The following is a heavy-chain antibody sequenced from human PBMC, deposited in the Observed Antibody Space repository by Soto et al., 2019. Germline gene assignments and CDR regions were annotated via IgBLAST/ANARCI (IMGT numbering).Heavy chain of an antibody. D-gene: IGHD5-18*01. V-gene: IGHV3-7*01. Sequence: GGSLRLSCAASGFTFSSYWMSWVRQAPGKGLEWVANIKQGGSEKYYVDSVKGRFTISRDNAKNSLYLQMNSLRAEDTAVYYCARTTAHVDTAMVDYYYYYMDVWGKGTTVTVSS. CDR3: ARTTAHVDTAMVDYYYYYMDV. J-gene: IGHJ6*03. CDR2: IKQGGSEK. CDR1: GFTFSSYW.